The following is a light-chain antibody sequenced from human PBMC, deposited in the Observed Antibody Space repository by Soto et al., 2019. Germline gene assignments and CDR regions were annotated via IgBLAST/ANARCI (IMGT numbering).Light chain of an antibody. J-gene: IGKJ4*01. Sequence: EIVMTQSPATLSVSPGERATLSCRASQSVSNNLAWYQQKPGQAPRLLIYHASTGATGIPARFSGSGSGTELPLTISSVHSEDFAVYYCQQYNEWPLTFGGGTKVEIK. CDR3: QQYNEWPLT. CDR1: QSVSNN. V-gene: IGKV3-15*01. CDR2: HAS.